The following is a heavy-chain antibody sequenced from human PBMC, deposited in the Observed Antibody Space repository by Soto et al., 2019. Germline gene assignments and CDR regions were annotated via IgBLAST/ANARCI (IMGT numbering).Heavy chain of an antibody. CDR3: ARQIYDSDTGPNFQYYFDS. J-gene: IGHJ4*02. CDR2: IDPSDSQT. Sequence: PGESLKISCQGSGYSFAVYCITWVRQKPWKGLEWMGRIDPSDSQTYYSPSFRGHVTISVTKSITTVFLQWSSLRASDTAMYYCARQIYDSDTGPNFQYYFDSWGQGTPVTVSS. V-gene: IGHV5-10-1*01. D-gene: IGHD3-22*01. CDR1: GYSFAVYC.